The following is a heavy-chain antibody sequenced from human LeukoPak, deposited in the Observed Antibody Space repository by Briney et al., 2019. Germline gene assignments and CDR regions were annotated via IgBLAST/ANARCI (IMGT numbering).Heavy chain of an antibody. D-gene: IGHD4-23*01. CDR1: GYTFTGYY. V-gene: IGHV1-2*02. J-gene: IGHJ4*02. Sequence: ASVKVSCKASGYTFTGYYMHWVRQAPGQGLEWTGWINPNSGGTNYAQKFQGRVTMTRDTSISTAYMELSRLRSDDTAVYYCARGPTSGGNSTYRGQGTLVTVSS. CDR3: ARGPTSGGNSTY. CDR2: INPNSGGT.